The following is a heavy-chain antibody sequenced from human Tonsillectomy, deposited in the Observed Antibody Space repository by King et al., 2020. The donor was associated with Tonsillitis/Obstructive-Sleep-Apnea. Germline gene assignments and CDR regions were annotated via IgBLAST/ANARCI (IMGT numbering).Heavy chain of an antibody. D-gene: IGHD2-15*01. J-gene: IGHJ4*02. Sequence: VQLVESGGGLVKPGGSLRLSCAASGFTFSNAWMSWVRQAPGKGLEWVGRIKSKTDGGTTDYAAPVKGRFTISRDDSKNTLYLQMNSLKTEDTAVYYCTTESLRPFGRRYCSGGSCQLPLDYWGQGTLVTVSS. CDR2: IKSKTDGGTT. CDR3: TTESLRPFGRRYCSGGSCQLPLDY. V-gene: IGHV3-15*01. CDR1: GFTFSNAW.